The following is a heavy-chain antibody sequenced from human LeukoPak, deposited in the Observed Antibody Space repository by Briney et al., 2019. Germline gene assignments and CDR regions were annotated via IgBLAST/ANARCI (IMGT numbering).Heavy chain of an antibody. CDR1: GFTFSSYG. CDR3: AREGASGYYYSGYDY. V-gene: IGHV3-33*01. Sequence: GGSLRLSCAASGFTFSSYGMPWVRQVPGKGLEWVAVIWYDGSNKYYADSVKGRFTISRDNSKNTLYLQMNSLRAEDTAVYYCAREGASGYYYSGYDYWGQGTLVTVSS. CDR2: IWYDGSNK. J-gene: IGHJ4*02. D-gene: IGHD3-22*01.